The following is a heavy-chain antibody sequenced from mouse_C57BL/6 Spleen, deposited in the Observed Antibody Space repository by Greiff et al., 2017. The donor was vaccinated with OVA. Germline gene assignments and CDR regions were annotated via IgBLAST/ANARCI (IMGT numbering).Heavy chain of an antibody. CDR2: IDPSDSYT. CDR1: GYTFTSYW. Sequence: VQLQQPGAELVMPGASVKLSCKASGYTFTSYWMHWVKQRPGQGLEWIGEIDPSDSYTNYNQKFKGKSTLTVYKSSSTAYMQLSSLTSEDSAVDYCARSYYGYDGYFDVWGTGTTVTVSS. V-gene: IGHV1-69*01. J-gene: IGHJ1*03. CDR3: ARSYYGYDGYFDV. D-gene: IGHD2-12*01.